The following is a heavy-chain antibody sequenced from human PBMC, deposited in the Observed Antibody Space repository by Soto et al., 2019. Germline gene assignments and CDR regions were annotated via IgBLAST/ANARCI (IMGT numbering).Heavy chain of an antibody. J-gene: IGHJ4*02. Sequence: QVQLVESGGGVVQPGRSLSLSCAASGFTLSNYAMHWARQAPGKGLEWVAAIWYDGSNKYYADSVKGRFTISRDNSKNTLYLQMNNLRAEDTALYYCAREQYRNYYDVSGYFDYWGQGTLVSVSS. CDR3: AREQYRNYYDVSGYFDY. D-gene: IGHD3-22*01. CDR2: IWYDGSNK. CDR1: GFTLSNYA. V-gene: IGHV3-33*01.